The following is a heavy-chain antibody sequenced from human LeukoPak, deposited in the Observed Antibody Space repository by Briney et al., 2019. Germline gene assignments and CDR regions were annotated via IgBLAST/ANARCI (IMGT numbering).Heavy chain of an antibody. J-gene: IGHJ3*02. CDR3: ARDHRIQLWLRLRSAFDI. CDR2: INWNGGST. V-gene: IGHV3-20*04. D-gene: IGHD5-18*01. Sequence: GGSLRLSCAASGFTFDDYGMSWVRQAPGKGLEWVSGINWNGGSTGYADPVKGRFTISRDNAKNSLYLQMNSLRAEDTALYYCARDHRIQLWLRLRSAFDIWGQGTMVTVSS. CDR1: GFTFDDYG.